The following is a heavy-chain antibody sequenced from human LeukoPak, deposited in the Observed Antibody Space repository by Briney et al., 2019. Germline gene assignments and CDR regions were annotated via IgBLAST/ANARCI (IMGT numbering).Heavy chain of an antibody. J-gene: IGHJ4*02. D-gene: IGHD3-3*01. V-gene: IGHV3-48*04. CDR3: ARDSPHHDFWSRYYDFDS. CDR2: ISSSSSTI. CDR1: GFTFSSYS. Sequence: GGSLRLSCAASGFTFSSYSMNWVRQAPGKGLEWVAYISSSSSTIYYADSVKGRFTISRDNAKNSLYLQMNSLRAEDTAVYYFARDSPHHDFWSRYYDFDSWGPGTLVTVSS.